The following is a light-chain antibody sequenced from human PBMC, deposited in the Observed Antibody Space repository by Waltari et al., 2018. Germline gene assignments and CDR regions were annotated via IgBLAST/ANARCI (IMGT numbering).Light chain of an antibody. CDR2: RDN. V-gene: IGLV3-9*01. Sequence: SYDLTQPLSVSVALGQTARLTCSGDNLGAKNLHWYQKKPGQAPLLVIYRDNNRPSGIPERFSGSNSGNTATLTISRAQAGDEADYYCQVWDRNKEFFGGGTKLTVL. CDR3: QVWDRNKEF. J-gene: IGLJ2*01. CDR1: NLGAKN.